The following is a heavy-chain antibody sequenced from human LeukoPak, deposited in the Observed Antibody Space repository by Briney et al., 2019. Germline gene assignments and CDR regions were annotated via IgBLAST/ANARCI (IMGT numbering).Heavy chain of an antibody. J-gene: IGHJ4*02. Sequence: PSETLSLTCTVSGGSISSYYWSWIRQPPGKGLEWIGYMSNSGSTDYNPSLKSRVTISVDTSKNQFSLRLSSVTAADTAVYYCARVTGYMTEDYFDYWGQGTLITVSS. CDR2: MSNSGST. CDR3: ARVTGYMTEDYFDY. D-gene: IGHD6-13*01. CDR1: GGSISSYY. V-gene: IGHV4-59*01.